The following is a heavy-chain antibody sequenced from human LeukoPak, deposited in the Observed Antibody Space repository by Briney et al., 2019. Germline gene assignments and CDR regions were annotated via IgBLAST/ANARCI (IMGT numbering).Heavy chain of an antibody. CDR1: GDSVSSNSAA. D-gene: IGHD6-19*01. CDR2: TYYRSKWYN. CDR3: ARDRGWGAVAGTYYYYYYGMDV. Sequence: SQTLSLTCAISGDSVSSNSAAWNWIRQSPSRGLEWLGRTYYRSKWYNDYAVSVKSRITINPDTSKNQFSLQLNSVTPEDTAVYYCARDRGWGAVAGTYYYYYYGMDVWGQGTTVTVSS. J-gene: IGHJ6*02. V-gene: IGHV6-1*01.